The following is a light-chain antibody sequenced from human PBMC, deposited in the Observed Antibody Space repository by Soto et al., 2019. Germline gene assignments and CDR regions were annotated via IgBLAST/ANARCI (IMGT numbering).Light chain of an antibody. CDR2: WAS. Sequence: DIVMTQSPDSLAVSLGERATINCKSSQSIFYSSTNKNYLAWYQQKPGQPPELLIYWASTRESGVPGRIRGRVSASDLNLTLCSLQAEDVADYYCQQYYSTPLTFGGGTKVEIK. J-gene: IGKJ4*01. CDR3: QQYYSTPLT. CDR1: QSIFYSSTNKNY. V-gene: IGKV4-1*01.